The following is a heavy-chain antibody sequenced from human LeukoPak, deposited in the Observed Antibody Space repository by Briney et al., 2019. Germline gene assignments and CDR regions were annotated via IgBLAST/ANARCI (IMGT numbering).Heavy chain of an antibody. D-gene: IGHD6-13*01. CDR3: ARDRRGSSSLRGYYYYGMDV. Sequence: PSETLSLTCAVYGGSFSGYYWSWIRQPPGKGLEWIGEINHSGSTNYNPSLKSRVTISVDTSKNQFSLKLSSVTAADTAVYYCARDRRGSSSLRGYYYYGMDVWGQGTTVTVSS. J-gene: IGHJ6*02. V-gene: IGHV4-34*01. CDR2: INHSGST. CDR1: GGSFSGYY.